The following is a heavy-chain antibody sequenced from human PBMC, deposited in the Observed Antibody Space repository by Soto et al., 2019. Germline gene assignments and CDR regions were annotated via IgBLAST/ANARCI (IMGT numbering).Heavy chain of an antibody. Sequence: QVLLVQSGAEVKKPGSSTQVSCKASGGTFSTYAFTWVRQAPGQGFEWIGGVIPLFNTPDYAQKFQGRVTITADESTSTVFLALSGLTSEDTAVYFCALASKWDLLGSFYGMDVWGQGTTVTVSS. J-gene: IGHJ6*02. CDR1: GGTFSTYA. V-gene: IGHV1-69*01. CDR3: ALASKWDLLGSFYGMDV. CDR2: VIPLFNTP. D-gene: IGHD1-26*01.